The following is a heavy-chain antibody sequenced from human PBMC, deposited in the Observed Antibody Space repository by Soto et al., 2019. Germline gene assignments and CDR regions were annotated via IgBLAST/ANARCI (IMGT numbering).Heavy chain of an antibody. CDR2: IYDSGST. D-gene: IGHD2-15*01. J-gene: IGHJ5*01. Sequence: PSETLSLASTVYGGSLSSGDYYWSWIRQPPGKGLEWIGYIYDSGSTYYNPSLKSRLTISVDTSKNQFSLKLNSVTAADTAVYFCAKSDYCIGRGCPRCFDSWGQGTLVTVSS. CDR3: AKSDYCIGRGCPRCFDS. V-gene: IGHV4-30-4*01. CDR1: GGSLSSGDYY.